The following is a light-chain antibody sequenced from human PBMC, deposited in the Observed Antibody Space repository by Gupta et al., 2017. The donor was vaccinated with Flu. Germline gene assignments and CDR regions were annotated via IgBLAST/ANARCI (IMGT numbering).Light chain of an antibody. CDR2: GAS. CDR1: QSVSSN. V-gene: IGKV3-15*01. Sequence: EIVMTQSPATLSVSPGERATLSCRASQSVSSNLAWYQQKPGQAPRLLTYGASTRATGIPARFSGSGSGTEFTLTISSLQSEDFGVYYCQQFNYLVTFGQGTRLEIK. CDR3: QQFNYLVT. J-gene: IGKJ5*01.